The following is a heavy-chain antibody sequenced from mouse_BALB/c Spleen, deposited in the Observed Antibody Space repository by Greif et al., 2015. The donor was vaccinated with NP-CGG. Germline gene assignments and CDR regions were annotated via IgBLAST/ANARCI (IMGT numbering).Heavy chain of an antibody. V-gene: IGHV2-2*02. CDR1: GFSLTIYG. CDR2: IWSGGRT. Sequence: VQLQQSGPGLVQPSQSLSITCTVSGFSLTIYGVHWVRQSPGKGLEWPGVIWSGGRTDYNAAFISRLSISKTNSKSQGLCKMISLQVNVTAIYFWARNDYGYGRLPVAYWGQGTLVTVS. J-gene: IGHJ3*01. CDR3: ARNDYGYGRLPVAY. D-gene: IGHD2-2*01.